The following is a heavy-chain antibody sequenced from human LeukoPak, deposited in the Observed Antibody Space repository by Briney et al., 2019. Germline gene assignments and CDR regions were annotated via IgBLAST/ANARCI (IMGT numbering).Heavy chain of an antibody. CDR1: GYTFTSYY. V-gene: IGHV1-46*01. J-gene: IGHJ5*02. CDR3: ARSYYYDSSGYYP. CDR2: INPSGGST. Sequence: GASVKVSCRASGYTFTSYYMHWVRQAPGEGLEWMGIINPSGGSTSYAQKFQGRVTMTRDTSTSTVYMELSSLRSDDTAVYYCARSYYYDSSGYYPWGQGTLVTVSS. D-gene: IGHD3-22*01.